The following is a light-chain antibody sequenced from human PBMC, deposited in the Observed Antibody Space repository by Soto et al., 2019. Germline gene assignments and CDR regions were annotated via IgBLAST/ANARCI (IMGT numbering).Light chain of an antibody. CDR3: QQYGSSIT. V-gene: IGKV3-20*01. Sequence: SVLTLSPGTLSLSPGERATLSCRASQSVSNTYLAWYQQKPGQTPRLLISGASSRATGIPDRFSGSGSGTDFTLTISRLEPEDFAVYYCQQYGSSITFGQGTRLEIK. CDR1: QSVSNTY. J-gene: IGKJ5*01. CDR2: GAS.